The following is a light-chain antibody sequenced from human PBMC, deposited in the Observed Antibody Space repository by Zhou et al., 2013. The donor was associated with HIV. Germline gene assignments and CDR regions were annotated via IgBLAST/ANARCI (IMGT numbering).Light chain of an antibody. J-gene: IGKJ2*01. Sequence: DIVLTQSPGTLSLSPGDRATLSCRASHNISTNLAWYQQKSGQAPRVLIYAASTRATDTPARFSGSGSGTEFTLVISSLKSEDFAVYYCQQYSNWPMYTFGQGTKLDFK. CDR1: HNISTN. CDR3: QQYSNWPMYT. V-gene: IGKV3-15*01. CDR2: AAS.